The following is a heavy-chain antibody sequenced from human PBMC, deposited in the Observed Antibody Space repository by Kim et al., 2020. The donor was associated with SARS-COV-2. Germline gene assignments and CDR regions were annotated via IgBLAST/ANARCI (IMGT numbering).Heavy chain of an antibody. CDR3: AKERNLAPFYYYYGMDV. Sequence: GGSLRLSCAASGFTFSSYAMSWVRQAPGKGLEWVSAISGSGGSTYYADSVKGRFTISRDNSKNTLYLQMNSLRAEDTAVYYCAKERNLAPFYYYYGMDVWGQGTTVTVSS. CDR2: ISGSGGST. D-gene: IGHD1-7*01. V-gene: IGHV3-23*01. CDR1: GFTFSSYA. J-gene: IGHJ6*02.